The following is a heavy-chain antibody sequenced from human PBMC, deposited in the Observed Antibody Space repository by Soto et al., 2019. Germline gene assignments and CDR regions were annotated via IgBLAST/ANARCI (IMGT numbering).Heavy chain of an antibody. CDR2: IYYSGST. CDR1: GGSISSGGYY. Sequence: QVQLQESGPGLVKPSQTLSLTCTVSGGSISSGGYYWSWIRQHPGKGLEWIGYIYYSGSTYYNPSLKSRVTTSVDTSKNQFSLKLSSVTAADTAVYYCARERTRGRYSSSWYGGVDYWGQGTLVTVSS. D-gene: IGHD6-13*01. V-gene: IGHV4-31*03. CDR3: ARERTRGRYSSSWYGGVDY. J-gene: IGHJ4*02.